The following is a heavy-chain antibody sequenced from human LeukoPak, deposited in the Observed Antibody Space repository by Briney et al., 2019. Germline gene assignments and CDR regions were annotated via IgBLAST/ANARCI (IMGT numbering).Heavy chain of an antibody. CDR2: ISAYNGNT. CDR1: GYTFISYG. Sequence: VASVKVSCKASGYTFISYGISWVRQAPGQGLEWMGWISAYNGNTNYAQTFRGRVTLTSDTSITTAYMELSRLKSDDTAVYYCAGGNLSGDHDFWGQGTLVTVSS. CDR3: AGGNLSGDHDF. V-gene: IGHV1-18*01. J-gene: IGHJ4*02. D-gene: IGHD1-26*01.